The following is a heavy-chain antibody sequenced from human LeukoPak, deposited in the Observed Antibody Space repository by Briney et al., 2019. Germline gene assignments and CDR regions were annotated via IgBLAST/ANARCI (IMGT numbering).Heavy chain of an antibody. J-gene: IGHJ4*02. V-gene: IGHV3-33*08. Sequence: GGSLRLSCAASGFTFSDYWMHWVRQAPGKGLEWVAIIWYDGSNKYYADSVKGRITISRDNSKNTLYLQMNSLRAEDTAVYYCATVRGCGGDCYYIDYWGQGTLVTVSS. CDR2: IWYDGSNK. CDR1: GFTFSDYW. CDR3: ATVRGCGGDCYYIDY. D-gene: IGHD2-21*02.